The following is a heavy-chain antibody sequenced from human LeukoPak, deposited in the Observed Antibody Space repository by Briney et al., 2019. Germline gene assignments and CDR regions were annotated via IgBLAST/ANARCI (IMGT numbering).Heavy chain of an antibody. CDR2: IYYTGST. CDR3: ARFDYSSSSYYFDY. Sequence: PSETLSLTCTVSGGSISSYYWGWIRQPPGKGLEWIGTIYYTGSTYYNPSLKSRVTISVDTSKNQFSLNLTSVTAADTAVYYCARFDYSSSSYYFDYWGQGTLVTVSS. CDR1: GGSISSYY. J-gene: IGHJ4*02. D-gene: IGHD6-6*01. V-gene: IGHV4-39*07.